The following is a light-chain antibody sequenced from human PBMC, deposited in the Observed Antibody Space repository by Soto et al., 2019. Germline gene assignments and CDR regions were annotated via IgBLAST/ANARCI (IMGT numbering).Light chain of an antibody. CDR2: ENN. Sequence: QSVLTQPPSVSEAPGQRVTISCTGSSSNIGAGYEAHWYQQVPGTAPKLLIYENNHRPSGVPDRFSGSKSGTSASLAITGLQAEEESEYYCQSYDSSLSGYVFGTGTKVTVL. CDR1: SSNIGAGYE. J-gene: IGLJ1*01. CDR3: QSYDSSLSGYV. V-gene: IGLV1-40*01.